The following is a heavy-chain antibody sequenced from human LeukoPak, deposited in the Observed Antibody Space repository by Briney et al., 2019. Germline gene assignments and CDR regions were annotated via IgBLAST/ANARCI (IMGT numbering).Heavy chain of an antibody. J-gene: IGHJ4*02. CDR3: PKDLGSYYDY. CDR2: IRYDGSNK. Sequence: GGSLRLSCAASGFTFSSYGMHWVRQAPGKGLEWVAFIRYDGSNKYYADSVKGRFTISRDNSKNTLYLQMNSLRAEDTAVYYCPKDLGSYYDYWAQGTLVTVSS. D-gene: IGHD1-26*01. CDR1: GFTFSSYG. V-gene: IGHV3-30*02.